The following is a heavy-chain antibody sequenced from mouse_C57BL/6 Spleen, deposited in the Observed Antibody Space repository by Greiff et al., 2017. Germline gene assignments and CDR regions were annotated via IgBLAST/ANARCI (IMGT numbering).Heavy chain of an antibody. CDR1: GFTFSSYA. CDR3: TRGYYDYDGDAMDY. CDR2: ISSGGDYI. J-gene: IGHJ4*01. Sequence: EVHLVESGEGLVKTGGSLKLSCAASGFTFSSYAMSWVRQTPEKRLEWVAYISSGGDYIYYADTVKGRFTISRDNARNTLYLQMSSLKSEDTAMYYCTRGYYDYDGDAMDYWGQGTSVTVSS. V-gene: IGHV5-9-1*02. D-gene: IGHD2-4*01.